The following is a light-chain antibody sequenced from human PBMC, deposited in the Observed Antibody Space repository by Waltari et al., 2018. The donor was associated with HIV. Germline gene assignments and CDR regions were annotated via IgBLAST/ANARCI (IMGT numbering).Light chain of an antibody. CDR3: QAWDIREGV. Sequence: QSALTQPASMSGSPGQSITISCTGTTSDVGDYYYVSWYQQHPGRAPKLMIYDVTKRPSGVSNRFSGSKSGSTASLTISGLQAEDEGDYYCQAWDIREGVFGGGTKLTVL. CDR2: DVT. V-gene: IGLV2-14*03. CDR1: TSDVGDYYY. J-gene: IGLJ2*01.